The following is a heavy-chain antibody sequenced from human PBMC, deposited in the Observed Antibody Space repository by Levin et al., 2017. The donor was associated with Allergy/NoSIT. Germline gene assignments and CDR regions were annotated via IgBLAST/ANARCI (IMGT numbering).Heavy chain of an antibody. Sequence: PSETLSLTCTVSGGSISSYYWSWIRQPPGKGLEWIGYIYYSGSTNYNPSLKSRVTISVDTSKNQFSLKLSSVTAADTAVYYCARREGGGDNLDYWGQGTLVTVSS. CDR3: ARREGGGDNLDY. CDR1: GGSISSYY. V-gene: IGHV4-59*01. D-gene: IGHD2-21*02. J-gene: IGHJ4*02. CDR2: IYYSGST.